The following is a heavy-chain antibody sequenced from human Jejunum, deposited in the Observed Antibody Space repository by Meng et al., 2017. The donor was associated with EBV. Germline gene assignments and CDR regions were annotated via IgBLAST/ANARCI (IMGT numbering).Heavy chain of an antibody. V-gene: IGHV4-4*02. CDR2: IYHSGST. Sequence: QVQLKESGPGLVKPSGTLSLTCAVSGASISISNWWSWVRQPPGKGLEWIGEIYHSGSTNYNPSLKSRVTISVDKSKNQFSLKLSSVTAADTAVYYCARYGSGYFPALWYWGQGTLVTVSS. CDR3: ARYGSGYFPALWY. CDR1: GASISISNW. J-gene: IGHJ4*02. D-gene: IGHD3-3*01.